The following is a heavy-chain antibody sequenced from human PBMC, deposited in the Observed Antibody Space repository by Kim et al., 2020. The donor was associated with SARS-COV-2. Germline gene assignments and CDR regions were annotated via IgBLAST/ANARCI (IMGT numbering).Heavy chain of an antibody. D-gene: IGHD3-22*01. Sequence: SETLSLTCTVSGGSISSSSYYWGWIRQPPGKGLEWIGSIYYSGSTYYNPSLKSRVTISVDTSKNQFSLKLSSVTAADTAVYYCARAHYYDSSGYSGAFDIWGQGTMVTVSS. CDR3: ARAHYYDSSGYSGAFDI. CDR1: GGSISSSSYY. CDR2: IYYSGST. J-gene: IGHJ3*02. V-gene: IGHV4-39*01.